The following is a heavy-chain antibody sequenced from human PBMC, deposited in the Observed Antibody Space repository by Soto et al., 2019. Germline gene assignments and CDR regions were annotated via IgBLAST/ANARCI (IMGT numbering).Heavy chain of an antibody. J-gene: IGHJ5*02. Sequence: SETLSLTCTVAGGSITSGGYYWSWIRQHPGKGLEWIGYIYNSGTTYYNPSLKSRVTISVDTSKNQFSLKLTSVTAADTAVYYCARDPAPWGQGTQVTVSS. CDR1: GGSITSGGYY. CDR3: ARDPAP. CDR2: IYNSGTT. V-gene: IGHV4-31*02.